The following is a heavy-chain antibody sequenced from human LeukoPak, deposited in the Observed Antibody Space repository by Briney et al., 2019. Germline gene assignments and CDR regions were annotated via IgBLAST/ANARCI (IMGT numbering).Heavy chain of an antibody. CDR2: ISGSGGTT. CDR1: GSTFSNYA. J-gene: IGHJ6*02. Sequence: PGGSLRLSCAASGSTFSNYAMSWVRQAPGKGLEWVSAISGSGGTTYYADSAKGRFTISRDNSKNTLYLQMHSLRAEDTAVYYCAKALRYCGGDCYSGYHYAMDVWGQGTTVTVSS. V-gene: IGHV3-23*01. CDR3: AKALRYCGGDCYSGYHYAMDV. D-gene: IGHD2-21*02.